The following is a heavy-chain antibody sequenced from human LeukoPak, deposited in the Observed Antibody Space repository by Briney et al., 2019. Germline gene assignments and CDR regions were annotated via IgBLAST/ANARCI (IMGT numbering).Heavy chain of an antibody. CDR2: ISWNSGSI. CDR3: AKGTYGSSVYYFDY. D-gene: IGHD6-13*01. CDR1: EFTFSNYA. Sequence: GGSLRLSCAASEFTFSNYAMGWVRQAPGKGLEWVSGISWNSGSIGYADSVKGRFTISRDNAKNSLYLQMNSLRAEDTALYYCAKGTYGSSVYYFDYWGQGTLVTVSS. J-gene: IGHJ4*02. V-gene: IGHV3-9*01.